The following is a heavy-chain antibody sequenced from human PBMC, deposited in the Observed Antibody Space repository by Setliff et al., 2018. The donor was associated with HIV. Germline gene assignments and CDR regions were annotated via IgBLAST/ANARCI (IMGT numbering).Heavy chain of an antibody. V-gene: IGHV1-8*01. CDR3: ARGRYSSGLTDY. CDR2: MNSYGLNA. CDR1: GYTFTNYD. Sequence: GASVKVSCKAAGYTFTNYDINWVRQAPGQGLEWMGWMNSYGLNAGHAQNFQGRLTMTSNTSINTAYMELSSLTSEDTAIYYCARGRYSSGLTDYWGQGTLVTVSS. D-gene: IGHD6-19*01. J-gene: IGHJ4*02.